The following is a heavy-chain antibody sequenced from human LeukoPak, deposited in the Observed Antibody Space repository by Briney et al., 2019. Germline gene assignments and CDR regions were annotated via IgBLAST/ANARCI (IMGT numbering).Heavy chain of an antibody. CDR2: ISSTGGST. J-gene: IGHJ4*02. CDR1: GFTFSNYA. V-gene: IGHV3-64D*06. D-gene: IGHD3-22*01. CDR3: VKECLVIINYYFDY. Sequence: GGSLRLSCSASGFTFSNYAMHWVRQAPGKGLEYVSVISSTGGSTYYAGSVKGRFTVSRDDSKNTLYLQMSSLRAEDTAVYYCVKECLVIINYYFDYWGQGTLVTVSS.